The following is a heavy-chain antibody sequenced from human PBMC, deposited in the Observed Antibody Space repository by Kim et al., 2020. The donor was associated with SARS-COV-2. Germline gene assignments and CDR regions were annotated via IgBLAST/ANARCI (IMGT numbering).Heavy chain of an antibody. Sequence: YYSGSTYYNPSLKSRVTISVDTSKNQFSLKLSSVTAADTAVYYCAQDSDVWGQGTTVTVSS. J-gene: IGHJ6*02. V-gene: IGHV4-39*01. CDR2: YYSGST. CDR3: AQDSDV.